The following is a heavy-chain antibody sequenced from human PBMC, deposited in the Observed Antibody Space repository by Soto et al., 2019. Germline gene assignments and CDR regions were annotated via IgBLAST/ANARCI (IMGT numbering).Heavy chain of an antibody. CDR1: GFTFSRFW. CDR3: ARDWAWAPDY. J-gene: IGHJ4*02. Sequence: PGGSLRLSCAASGFTFSRFWMNWVRQAPGKGLEWVANINQAGSEQYYVDSVKGRFTISRDNAKNSGYLQMNSLRVEDTAVYYCARDWAWAPDYWGQGTLVTVSS. D-gene: IGHD3-16*01. CDR2: INQAGSEQ. V-gene: IGHV3-7*01.